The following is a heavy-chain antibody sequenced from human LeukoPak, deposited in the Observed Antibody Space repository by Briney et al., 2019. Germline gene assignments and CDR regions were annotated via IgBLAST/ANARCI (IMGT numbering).Heavy chain of an antibody. CDR3: ARGGGLDV. Sequence: GGSLRLSCAAYGFTFSSYWMNWARQAPGRGLEWVASINHNGNVNYYVDSVKGRFTISRDNAKNSLYLQMSNLRAEDTAVYFCARGGGLDVWGQGATVTVSS. V-gene: IGHV3-7*03. CDR1: GFTFSSYW. CDR2: INHNGNVN. J-gene: IGHJ6*02. D-gene: IGHD3-16*01.